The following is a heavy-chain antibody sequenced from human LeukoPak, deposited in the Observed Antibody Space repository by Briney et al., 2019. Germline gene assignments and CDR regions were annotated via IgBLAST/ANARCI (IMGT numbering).Heavy chain of an antibody. D-gene: IGHD6-19*01. J-gene: IGHJ4*02. CDR2: IYSGGST. Sequence: GGSLRRFCAASGFSVSSNYMSWVRQAPGKGLEWVSVIYSGGSTNYADSVKGRFTISRDNSKNTLYLQMNSLRAEDTAVYYCAKAPGIAVAGTPVDSWGQGTLVTVSS. CDR1: GFSVSSNY. V-gene: IGHV3-66*01. CDR3: AKAPGIAVAGTPVDS.